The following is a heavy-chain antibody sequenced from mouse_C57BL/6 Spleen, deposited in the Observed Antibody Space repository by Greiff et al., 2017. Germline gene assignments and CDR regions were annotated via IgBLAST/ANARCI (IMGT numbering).Heavy chain of an antibody. J-gene: IGHJ4*01. Sequence: QVQLQQSGAELVRPGASVTLSCKASGYTFTDYEMHWVKQTPVHGLEWIGAIDPETGGTAYNQKFKGKAILTADKASSTAYTELRSLTSEDAAVYYCTLTGYYAMDYWGQGTSVTVSS. CDR1: GYTFTDYE. CDR2: IDPETGGT. V-gene: IGHV1-15*01. CDR3: TLTGYYAMDY. D-gene: IGHD4-1*01.